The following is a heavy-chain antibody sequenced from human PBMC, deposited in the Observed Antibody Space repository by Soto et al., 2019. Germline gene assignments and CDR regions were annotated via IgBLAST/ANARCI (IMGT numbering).Heavy chain of an antibody. V-gene: IGHV3-7*05. CDR2: IKRDGSQR. CDR1: ESTFSYYW. Sequence: EMQLVESGGGLVQPGGSLRLSCAASESTFSYYWMTWVRQAPGKGLEWVANIKRDGSQRSYLDDVRGRFTISRDNAKNSLYLQMNNLRAEDTALYYCARDVSPGSSSLYLDAFDIWGQGTMVTVSS. J-gene: IGHJ3*02. CDR3: ARDVSPGSSSLYLDAFDI. D-gene: IGHD6-13*01.